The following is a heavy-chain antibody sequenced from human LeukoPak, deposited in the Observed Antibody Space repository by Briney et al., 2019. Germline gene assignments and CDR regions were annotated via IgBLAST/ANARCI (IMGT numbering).Heavy chain of an antibody. J-gene: IGHJ5*02. CDR2: TNPSGGST. CDR1: GYTFTSYY. D-gene: IGHD3-22*01. Sequence: ASVKVSCKASGYTFTSYYMHWVRQAPGQGLEWMGITNPSGGSTSYAQKFQGRVTMTRDMSTSTVYMELSSLRSEDTAVYYCARDLRDSSGYYYGADPWGQGTLVTVSS. CDR3: ARDLRDSSGYYYGADP. V-gene: IGHV1-46*01.